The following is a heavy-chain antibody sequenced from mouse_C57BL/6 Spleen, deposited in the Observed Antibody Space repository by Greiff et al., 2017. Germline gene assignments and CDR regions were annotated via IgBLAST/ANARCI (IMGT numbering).Heavy chain of an antibody. CDR2: IDPETGGT. J-gene: IGHJ3*01. V-gene: IGHV1-15*01. CDR3: TSQAFFAY. Sequence: QVQLQQSGAELVRPGASVTLSCKASGYTFTDYEMHWVKQTPVHGLAWIGAIDPETGGTAYNQKFKGKAILTADKSSSTAYMELRSLTSEDSAVYYCTSQAFFAYWGQGTLVTVSA. D-gene: IGHD3-2*02. CDR1: GYTFTDYE.